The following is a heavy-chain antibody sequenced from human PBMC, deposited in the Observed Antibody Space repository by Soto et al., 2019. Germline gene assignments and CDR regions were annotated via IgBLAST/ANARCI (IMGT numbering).Heavy chain of an antibody. CDR3: ARGLGMVGLFDY. J-gene: IGHJ4*02. D-gene: IGHD2-8*01. CDR2: INHSGST. V-gene: IGHV4-30-2*01. Sequence: PSETVSLTCAVSGGSISSGGYSWSWILHPPGKGLEWIGEINHSGSTNYNPSLKSRVTISVDTSKNQFSLKLSSVTAADTAVYYCARGLGMVGLFDYWGQGTLVTVSS. CDR1: GGSISSGGYS.